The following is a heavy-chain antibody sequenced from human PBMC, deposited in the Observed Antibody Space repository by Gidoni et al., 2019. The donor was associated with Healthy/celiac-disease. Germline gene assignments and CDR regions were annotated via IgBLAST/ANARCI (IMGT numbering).Heavy chain of an antibody. CDR1: GFTFCSYA. Sequence: QVQLVESGGGVVQPGRSLRLSCAASGFTFCSYAMHWVRQAPGKGLEWVAVISYDGSNKYYADSVKGRFTISRDNSKNTLYLQMNSLRAEDTAVYYCARDYYGSGSYLAFDIWGQGTMVTVSS. D-gene: IGHD3-10*01. V-gene: IGHV3-30-3*01. J-gene: IGHJ3*02. CDR2: ISYDGSNK. CDR3: ARDYYGSGSYLAFDI.